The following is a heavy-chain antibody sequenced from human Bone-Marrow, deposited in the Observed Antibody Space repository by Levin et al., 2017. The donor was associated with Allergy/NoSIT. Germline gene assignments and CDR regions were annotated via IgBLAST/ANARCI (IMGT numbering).Heavy chain of an antibody. CDR1: GYIFNTYF. D-gene: IGHD1/OR15-1a*01. J-gene: IGHJ4*02. Sequence: GESLKISCKTSGYIFNTYFVHWVRQAPGQGLEWLGAIKFSVGTTTFAQKFQGRLTMTRDTSTSTVYMVLSSLKSEDTAVYYCAREMSGTGKFDFWGQGALVTVSS. CDR3: AREMSGTGKFDF. V-gene: IGHV1-46*02. CDR2: IKFSVGTT.